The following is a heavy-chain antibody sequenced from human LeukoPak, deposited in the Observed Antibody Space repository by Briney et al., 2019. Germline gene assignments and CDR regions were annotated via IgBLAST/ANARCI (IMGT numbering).Heavy chain of an antibody. Sequence: PGGSLRLSCAASGFTFSSYGMHWVRQAPGKGLEWVAFIRYDGSNKYYADSVKGRFTISRDNSKNTLYLQMNSLRAEDTAVYYCAKGKEVTIFGNYYYYYMDVWGEGTTVTVSS. J-gene: IGHJ6*03. CDR1: GFTFSSYG. CDR3: AKGKEVTIFGNYYYYYMDV. CDR2: IRYDGSNK. V-gene: IGHV3-30*02. D-gene: IGHD3-3*01.